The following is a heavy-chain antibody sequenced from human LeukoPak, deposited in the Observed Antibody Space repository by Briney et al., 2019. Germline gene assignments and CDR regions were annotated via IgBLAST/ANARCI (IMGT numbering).Heavy chain of an antibody. J-gene: IGHJ4*02. CDR3: ARDPSGIAAAGYDY. D-gene: IGHD6-13*01. CDR2: IYYSGST. CDR1: GGSFSSYY. Sequence: SETLSLTCAVYGGSFSSYYWSWIRQPPGKGLEWIGYIYYSGSTNYNPSLKSRVTISVDTSKNQFSLKLSSVTAADTAVYYCARDPSGIAAAGYDYWGQGTLVTVSS. V-gene: IGHV4-59*01.